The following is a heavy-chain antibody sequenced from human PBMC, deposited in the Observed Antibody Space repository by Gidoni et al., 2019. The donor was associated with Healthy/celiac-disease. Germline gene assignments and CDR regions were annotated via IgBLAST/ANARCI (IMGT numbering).Heavy chain of an antibody. Sequence: QVQLVESGGGVVQPGRSLRLSCSASGFTFSSYGLHWVRQAPGKGLGWVAGISYDGSNKYYADSVKGRFTISRDNSKNTLYLQMNSLRAEDTAGYYCAKTEGSTYYDFWSGYYGWFDPWGQGTLVTVSS. CDR1: GFTFSSYG. V-gene: IGHV3-30*18. J-gene: IGHJ5*02. D-gene: IGHD3-3*01. CDR3: AKTEGSTYYDFWSGYYGWFDP. CDR2: ISYDGSNK.